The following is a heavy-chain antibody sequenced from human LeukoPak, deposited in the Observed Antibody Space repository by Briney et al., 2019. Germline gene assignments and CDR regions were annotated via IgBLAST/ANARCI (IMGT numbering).Heavy chain of an antibody. J-gene: IGHJ4*02. CDR1: GYTFTGYY. Sequence: ASVTVSCKASGYTFTGYYMHWVRQAPGQGLEWMGWINPNSGGTNYAQKFQGRVTMTRDTSISTAYMELSRLRSDDTAVYYCARYPPSGSSWYVGDYWGQGTLVTVSS. CDR2: INPNSGGT. CDR3: ARYPPSGSSWYVGDY. D-gene: IGHD6-13*01. V-gene: IGHV1-2*02.